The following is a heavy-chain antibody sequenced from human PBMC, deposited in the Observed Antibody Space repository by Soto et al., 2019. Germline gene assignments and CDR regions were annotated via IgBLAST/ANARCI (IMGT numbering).Heavy chain of an antibody. CDR2: INPSGGST. CDR1: GYTFTSYY. Sequence: ASVKVSCKASGYTFTSYYMHWVRQAPGQRLEWMGIINPSGGSTSYAQKFQGRVTMTRDTSTSTVYMELSSLRSEDTAVYYCARDLRYCSGGSCYFSTSVDPQQGMDVWGQGTTVTVSS. CDR3: ARDLRYCSGGSCYFSTSVDPQQGMDV. V-gene: IGHV1-46*01. D-gene: IGHD2-15*01. J-gene: IGHJ6*02.